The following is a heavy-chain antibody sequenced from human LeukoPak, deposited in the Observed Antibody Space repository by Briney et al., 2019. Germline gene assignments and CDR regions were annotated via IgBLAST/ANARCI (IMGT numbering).Heavy chain of an antibody. J-gene: IGHJ4*02. D-gene: IGHD3-3*01. CDR1: GYTFTSYY. V-gene: IGHV1-46*01. CDR3: ARDPPYYDFWSGYYGLDY. CDR2: INPSGGST. Sequence: ASVKVSCKASGYTFTSYYMHWVRQAPGQGLEWMGIINPSGGSTSYAQKFQGRVTMTRDTSTSTVYMELSSLRSEDTAVYYCARDPPYYDFWSGYYGLDYWGQGTLVTVSS.